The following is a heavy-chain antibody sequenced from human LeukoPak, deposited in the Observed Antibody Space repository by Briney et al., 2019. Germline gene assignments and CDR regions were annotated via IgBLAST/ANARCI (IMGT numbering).Heavy chain of an antibody. V-gene: IGHV3-7*01. CDR1: GFTFSSYW. Sequence: PGGSLRLSCAASGFTFSSYWMSWVRQAPGKGLEWVANIKQDGSEKYYVDSVKGRFTISRDNAKNSLYLQMNSLRAEDTAVYYCAGEGGSSWIYYYYYYYMDVWGKGTTVTVSS. D-gene: IGHD6-13*01. J-gene: IGHJ6*03. CDR3: AGEGGSSWIYYYYYYYMDV. CDR2: IKQDGSEK.